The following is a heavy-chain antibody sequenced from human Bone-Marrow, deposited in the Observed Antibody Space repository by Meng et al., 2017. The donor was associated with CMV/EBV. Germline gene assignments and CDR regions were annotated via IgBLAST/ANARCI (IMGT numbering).Heavy chain of an antibody. Sequence: GESLRLSCAASGFTFSYYAIEWVRQAPGKGLEWVAYISFDGSKKYYADAVKGRFTISRDNSKNTVYLQVSSLRADDTAVYYCARGWMTNFYDSGGQKMDYWGQGTLVTVSS. CDR2: ISFDGSKK. CDR3: ARGWMTNFYDSGGQKMDY. D-gene: IGHD3-22*01. CDR1: GFTFSYYA. V-gene: IGHV3-30-3*01. J-gene: IGHJ4*02.